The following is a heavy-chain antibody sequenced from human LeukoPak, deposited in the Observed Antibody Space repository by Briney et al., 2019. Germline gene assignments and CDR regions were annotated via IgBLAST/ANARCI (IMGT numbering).Heavy chain of an antibody. CDR1: GVSISAYY. Sequence: SETLSLTCSVSGVSISAYYWSWIRQPAGKGLEWIGRIYPGESIYASENTNYNPSLKSRVSMSGDTSKNQVSLKLRSVTAADTAVYYCARGPGYSSGWDYYYYYGMDVWGQGTTVTVSS. D-gene: IGHD6-19*01. CDR3: ARGPGYSSGWDYYYYYGMDV. CDR2: IYPGESIYASENT. J-gene: IGHJ6*02. V-gene: IGHV4-4*07.